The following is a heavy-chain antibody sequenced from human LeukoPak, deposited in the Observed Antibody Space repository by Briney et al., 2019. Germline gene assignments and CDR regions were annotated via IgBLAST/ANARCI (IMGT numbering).Heavy chain of an antibody. J-gene: IGHJ5*02. CDR2: IYYSGST. V-gene: IGHV4-34*01. CDR3: ARHGVREIVVVITTLDNWFDP. D-gene: IGHD3-22*01. Sequence: SETLSLTCAVYGGSFSGYYWSWIRQPPGKGLEWIGSIYYSGSTYYNPSLKSRVTISVDTSKNQFSLKLSSVTAADTAVYYCARHGVREIVVVITTLDNWFDPWGQGTLVTVSP. CDR1: GGSFSGYY.